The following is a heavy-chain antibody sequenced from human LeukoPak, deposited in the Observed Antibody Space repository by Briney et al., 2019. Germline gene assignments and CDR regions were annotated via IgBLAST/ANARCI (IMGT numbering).Heavy chain of an antibody. D-gene: IGHD3-22*01. CDR3: ATLTPPNYYDSSGYYLFDY. J-gene: IGHJ4*02. CDR2: FDPEDGET. V-gene: IGHV1-24*01. Sequence: ASVKDSCKVSGYTLTELSMHWVRQAPGKGLEWMGGFDPEDGETIYAQKFQGRVTMTEDTSTDTAYMELSSLRSEDTAVYYCATLTPPNYYDSSGYYLFDYWGQGTLVTVSS. CDR1: GYTLTELS.